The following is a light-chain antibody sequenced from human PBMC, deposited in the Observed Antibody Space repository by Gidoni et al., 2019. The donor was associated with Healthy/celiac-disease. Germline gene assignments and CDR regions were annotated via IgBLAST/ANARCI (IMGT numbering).Light chain of an antibody. CDR1: QSPLHSNGYNY. Sequence: DIVMTQSPLSLPVTPGEPASISCRSSQSPLHSNGYNYLDWYLQKPGQSPQLLSYLGSNRASGVPDRFSGSGSGTDFTLKISRVEAEDVGVYYCMQALQTPWTFGQGTKVEIK. J-gene: IGKJ1*01. CDR2: LGS. CDR3: MQALQTPWT. V-gene: IGKV2-28*01.